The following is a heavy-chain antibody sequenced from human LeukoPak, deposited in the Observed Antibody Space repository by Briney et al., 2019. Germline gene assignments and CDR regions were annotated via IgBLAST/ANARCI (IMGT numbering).Heavy chain of an antibody. CDR1: GFTFSSYA. CDR2: ISGSGGST. D-gene: IGHD3-10*01. V-gene: IGHV3-23*01. Sequence: GGSLRLSCAASGFTFSSYAMSWVRQGPGKGLEWVSAISGSGGSTYYADSVKGRFTISRDNSKNTLYLQMNSLRAEDTAVYYCAKDSWFGELSDYWGQGTLVTVSS. J-gene: IGHJ4*02. CDR3: AKDSWFGELSDY.